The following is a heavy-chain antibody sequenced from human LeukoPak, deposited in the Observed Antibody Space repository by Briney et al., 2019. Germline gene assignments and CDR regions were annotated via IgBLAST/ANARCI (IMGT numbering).Heavy chain of an antibody. CDR3: AKGSRSWYTRGGSHLDS. CDR2: ISGSGGST. J-gene: IGHJ5*01. D-gene: IGHD6-13*01. CDR1: GFTYSNYA. Sequence: GGSLRLSCAASGFTYSNYAMSWVRQAPGKGLEWVSAISGSGGSTYYADSVKGRFTISRDNSKNTLYLKMNTRRAEDTAVYYCAKGSRSWYTRGGSHLDSWGQGTLVTVSS. V-gene: IGHV3-23*01.